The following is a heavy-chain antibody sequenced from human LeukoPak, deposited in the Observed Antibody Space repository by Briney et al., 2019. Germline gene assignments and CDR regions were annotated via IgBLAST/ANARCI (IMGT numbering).Heavy chain of an antibody. D-gene: IGHD4-23*01. Sequence: ASVKVSCKTSGYTFIDYYMHWVRQHPGQGLEWMGIINPSGGSTSYAQKFQGRVTLTRDTSTSTVYMELSSLRSEDTAVYYCARDYGGNDGFDYWGQGTLVTVSS. CDR3: ARDYGGNDGFDY. CDR1: GYTFIDYY. J-gene: IGHJ4*02. CDR2: INPSGGST. V-gene: IGHV1-46*01.